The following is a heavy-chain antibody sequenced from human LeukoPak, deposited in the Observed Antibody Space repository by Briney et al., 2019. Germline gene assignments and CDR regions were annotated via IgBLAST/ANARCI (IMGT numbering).Heavy chain of an antibody. D-gene: IGHD5-18*01. V-gene: IGHV5-51*01. CDR1: GYSFTNYW. Sequence: GESLKISCKSSGYSFTNYWIVWVRQMPGKGLEWMGIIYPGDSDTTYSPSFQGQVTISADKSISTAYLQWSSLKASDTAMYYCARSKKGYSYGIFDYWGQGTLVTVSS. J-gene: IGHJ4*02. CDR2: IYPGDSDT. CDR3: ARSKKGYSYGIFDY.